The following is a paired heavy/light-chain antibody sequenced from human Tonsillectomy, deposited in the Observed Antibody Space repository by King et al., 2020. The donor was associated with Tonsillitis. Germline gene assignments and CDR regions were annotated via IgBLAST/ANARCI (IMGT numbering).Heavy chain of an antibody. Sequence: QLQLQGSGPGLVKPSETLSLTCTVSGGSVSSSHYYWGWIRQPPGKGLEWIGSISYSGSTYYNPSLKSRVTISVDTSRDQFSLQLSSVTAADTAVYFCARRTDLLSFDYWGQGTLVTVSS. CDR2: ISYSGST. CDR3: ARRTDLLSFDY. V-gene: IGHV4-39*01. D-gene: IGHD1-26*01. CDR1: GGSVSSSHYY. J-gene: IGHJ4*02.
Light chain of an antibody. Sequence: SYVLTQPPSVSVAPGQTARITCGGNNIGIKSVHWYQQKPGQAPVLVVYDDRDRPSGIPERFSGSNSGNTATLTISRVEAGDEADYYCQVWDSSSDCLVFGGGTKLTVL. V-gene: IGLV3-21*02. J-gene: IGLJ3*02. CDR1: NIGIKS. CDR3: QVWDSSSDCLV. CDR2: DDR.